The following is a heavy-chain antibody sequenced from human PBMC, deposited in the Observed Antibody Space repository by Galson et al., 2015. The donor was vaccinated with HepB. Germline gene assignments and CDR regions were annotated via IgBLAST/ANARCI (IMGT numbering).Heavy chain of an antibody. CDR3: ARGALIVVVDSTQNNWFGP. Sequence: SVKVSCKASGYTFSYYPIAWVRQAPGQGLEWMGWINTYNRNSNHAQKFQGRITMTTDTSTSTAFLEVRSLRSDDTAVYYCARGALIVVVDSTQNNWFGPWGQGTLVTASS. CDR1: GYTFSYYP. D-gene: IGHD2-15*01. V-gene: IGHV1-18*01. CDR2: INTYNRNS. J-gene: IGHJ5*02.